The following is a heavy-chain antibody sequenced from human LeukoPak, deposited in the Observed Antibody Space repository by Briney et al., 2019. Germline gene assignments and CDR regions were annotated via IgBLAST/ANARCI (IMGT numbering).Heavy chain of an antibody. CDR2: MNPNSGNT. Sequence: GASVKVSFKASVYTFTSYDINWVRQATGQGLEWMGWMNPNSGNTGYAQKFQGRVTMTRNTSISTAYMELSSLRSEDTAVYYCARAPVYTRPFDYWGQGTLVTVSS. J-gene: IGHJ4*02. CDR3: ARAPVYTRPFDY. V-gene: IGHV1-8*01. CDR1: VYTFTSYD. D-gene: IGHD3-16*01.